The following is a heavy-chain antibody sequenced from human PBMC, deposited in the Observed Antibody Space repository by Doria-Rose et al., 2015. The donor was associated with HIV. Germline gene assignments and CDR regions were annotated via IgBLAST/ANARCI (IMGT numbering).Heavy chain of an antibody. CDR1: GVSLSSPGMG. Sequence: QVTLKESGPVLVKPTETLTLTCTVSGVSLSSPGMGVSWIRQPPGKALEWLANIFSVDERSSKTSLNSRLTISSGTSKSQVVLTMTDMDPVDTATYYCARIKSSRWYHKYYFDFWGQGTLVIVSA. CDR2: IFSVDER. V-gene: IGHV2-26*01. D-gene: IGHD6-13*01. J-gene: IGHJ4*02. CDR3: ARIKSSRWYHKYYFDF.